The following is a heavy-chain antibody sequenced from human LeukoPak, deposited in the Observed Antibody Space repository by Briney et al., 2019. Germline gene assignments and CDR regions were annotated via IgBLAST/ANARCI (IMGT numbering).Heavy chain of an antibody. J-gene: IGHJ4*02. D-gene: IGHD5-18*01. Sequence: SSETLSLTCAVYGGSFSGYYWSWIRQPPGKGLEWIGEINHSGSTNYNPSLKSRVTISVDTSKNQFSLKLSSVTAADTAVYYCARVDTGRYYFDYWGQGTLVTVSS. CDR3: ARVDTGRYYFDY. V-gene: IGHV4-34*01. CDR1: GGSFSGYY. CDR2: INHSGST.